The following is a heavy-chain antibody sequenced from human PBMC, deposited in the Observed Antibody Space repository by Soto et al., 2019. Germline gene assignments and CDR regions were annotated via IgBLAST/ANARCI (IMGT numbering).Heavy chain of an antibody. CDR3: ARARGTMVRGVMTGYFDY. Sequence: SETLSLTCAVSGGSCSGYYLSWIRQPPGKGLEWIVEINHSGSTNYNPSLKSRVTISVDTSKNQFSLKLSSVTAADTAVYYCARARGTMVRGVMTGYFDYWGQGTLVTVSS. CDR2: INHSGST. D-gene: IGHD3-10*01. V-gene: IGHV4-34*01. CDR1: GGSCSGYY. J-gene: IGHJ4*02.